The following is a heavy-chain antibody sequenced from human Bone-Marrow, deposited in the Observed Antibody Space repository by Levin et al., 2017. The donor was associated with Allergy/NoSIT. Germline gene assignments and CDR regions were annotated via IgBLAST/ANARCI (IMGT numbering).Heavy chain of an antibody. V-gene: IGHV3-7*01. Sequence: GASVKVSCAASGFTFSSYWMSWVRQAPGKGLEWVANIKQDGSEKYYVDSVKGRFTISRDNAKNSLYLQMNSLRAEDTAVYYCARVGGRFTTMMEFDYWGQGTLVTVSS. CDR1: GFTFSSYW. D-gene: IGHD3-22*01. J-gene: IGHJ4*02. CDR3: ARVGGRFTTMMEFDY. CDR2: IKQDGSEK.